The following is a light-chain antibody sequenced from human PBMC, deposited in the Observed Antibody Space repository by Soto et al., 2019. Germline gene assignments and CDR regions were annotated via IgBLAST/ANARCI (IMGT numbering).Light chain of an antibody. V-gene: IGKV1-27*01. CDR3: QKYNSDPLT. CDR2: TAS. CDR1: QGIGNS. J-gene: IGKJ4*01. Sequence: DIQMTQSPSSLSASVGYRFTITCRASQGIGNSLAWYQQQPGKVPKLLIYTASTLQSGVPSRFSGSGSGTDFTLTISSLQPEDVETYYCQKYNSDPLTFGGGTKVDIK.